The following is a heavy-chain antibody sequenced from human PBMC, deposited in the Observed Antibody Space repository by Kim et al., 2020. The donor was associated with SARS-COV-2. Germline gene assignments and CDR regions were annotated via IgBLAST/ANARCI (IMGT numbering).Heavy chain of an antibody. CDR3: ARDRGSYDSSGYYYYAFDI. Sequence: SRVTISVDTSKNQFSLKLSSVTAADTAVYYCARDRGSYDSSGYYYYAFDIWGQGTMVTVSS. J-gene: IGHJ3*02. V-gene: IGHV4-31*02. D-gene: IGHD3-22*01.